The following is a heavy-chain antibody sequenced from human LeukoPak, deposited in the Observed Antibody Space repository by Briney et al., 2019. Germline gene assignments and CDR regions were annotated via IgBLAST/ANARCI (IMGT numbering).Heavy chain of an antibody. CDR2: INSDGSST. D-gene: IGHD6-19*01. CDR3: ARASSGWYTDSNFDY. J-gene: IGHJ4*02. Sequence: PGGSLRLSCAASGFTFSSCWMHWVRQAPGKGLVWVSRINSDGSSTSYADSVKGRFTISRDNAKNTLYLQMNSLRAEDTAVYYCARASSGWYTDSNFDYWGQGTLVTVSS. CDR1: GFTFSSCW. V-gene: IGHV3-74*01.